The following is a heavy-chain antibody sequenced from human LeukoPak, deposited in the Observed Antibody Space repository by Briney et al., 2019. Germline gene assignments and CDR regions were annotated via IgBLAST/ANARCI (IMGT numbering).Heavy chain of an antibody. D-gene: IGHD6-19*01. Sequence: GGSLRLSRAASGFTFSSAWMSWVRQAPGKGLEWVGRIKSKSDGGTTDYAAPVKGRFTISRDDSNNTLYLQMNSLKTEDTAVYYCTTDRGSGWPFDYWGQGTLVTVSS. CDR1: GFTFSSAW. V-gene: IGHV3-15*01. CDR3: TTDRGSGWPFDY. CDR2: IKSKSDGGTT. J-gene: IGHJ4*02.